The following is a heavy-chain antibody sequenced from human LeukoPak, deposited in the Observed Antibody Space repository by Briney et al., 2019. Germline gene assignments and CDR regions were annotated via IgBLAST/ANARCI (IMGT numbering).Heavy chain of an antibody. Sequence: PGRSLRLSCTVSGFPFNDYVVHWVRQAPGKGLEWVAVTSADESIKVYSDSMRGRYAIVRDNSKIIQYLHMSSLTVNDTAVYYCARDNALGAPDYLDYWGRGTLVTVSS. V-gene: IGHV3-30*09. CDR2: TSADESIK. J-gene: IGHJ4*02. D-gene: IGHD1-26*01. CDR3: ARDNALGAPDYLDY. CDR1: GFPFNDYV.